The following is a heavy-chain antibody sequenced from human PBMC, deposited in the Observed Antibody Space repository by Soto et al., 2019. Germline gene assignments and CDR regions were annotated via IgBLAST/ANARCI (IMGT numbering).Heavy chain of an antibody. Sequence: GGSLRLSCAASGFTFSDYYMSWIRQAPGKGLEWISYISSRDSYINYADSVKGRFTISRDNAKNSLYLQMNSLRAEATAVYYCARNPKPFDYWAQGTLVTFSS. J-gene: IGHJ4*02. CDR3: ARNPKPFDY. V-gene: IGHV3-11*03. CDR2: ISSRDSYI. CDR1: GFTFSDYY.